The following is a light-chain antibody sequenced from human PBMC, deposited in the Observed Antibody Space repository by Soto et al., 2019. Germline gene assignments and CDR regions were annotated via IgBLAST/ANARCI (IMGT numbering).Light chain of an antibody. Sequence: QSALTQPRSVSGSPGQSVTISCTGTSSDVGGYNYVSWYQQHPGKAPKLMIYDVSKRPSGAPDRFSGSKSGNTASLTISGLQAEDEADYYCCSYAGSYNVVFGGGTKLTVL. CDR1: SSDVGGYNY. CDR3: CSYAGSYNVV. J-gene: IGLJ2*01. CDR2: DVS. V-gene: IGLV2-11*01.